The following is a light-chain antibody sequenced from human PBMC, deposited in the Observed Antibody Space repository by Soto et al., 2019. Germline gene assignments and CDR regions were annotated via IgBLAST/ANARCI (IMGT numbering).Light chain of an antibody. CDR2: DAS. J-gene: IGKJ1*01. CDR1: QSISSW. Sequence: GDRVPLTCRASQSISSWLAWYQQKPGKAPKLLIYDASSLESGVPSRVSASGSGTEFTLTISSLQPDDFATYYCQQYNSYPWTFGQGTKVEIK. V-gene: IGKV1-5*01. CDR3: QQYNSYPWT.